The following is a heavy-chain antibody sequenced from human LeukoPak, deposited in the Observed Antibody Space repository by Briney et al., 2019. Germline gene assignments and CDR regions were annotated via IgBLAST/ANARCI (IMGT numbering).Heavy chain of an antibody. CDR3: ARIPSSGYPDY. J-gene: IGHJ4*02. V-gene: IGHV1-18*01. Sequence: ASVKVSCKASGYTFTSYGISWVRRAPGQGLEWMGWISAYNGNTNYAQKLQGRVTMTTDTSTSTAYMKLRSLRSDDTAVYYCARIPSSGYPDYWGQGTLVTVSS. CDR1: GYTFTSYG. D-gene: IGHD6-19*01. CDR2: ISAYNGNT.